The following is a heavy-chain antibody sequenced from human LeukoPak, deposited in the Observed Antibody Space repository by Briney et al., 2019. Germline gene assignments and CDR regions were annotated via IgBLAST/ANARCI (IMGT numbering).Heavy chain of an antibody. Sequence: PGGSLRLSCAASGFTFSSYAMSWVRQAPGKGLEWVSVIYSGGSTYYADSVKGRFTISRDNSKNTLYLQMNSLRAEDTAVYYCAKDRNTIFGAPPDYWGQGTLVTVSS. J-gene: IGHJ4*02. CDR3: AKDRNTIFGAPPDY. D-gene: IGHD3-3*01. V-gene: IGHV3-23*03. CDR1: GFTFSSYA. CDR2: IYSGGST.